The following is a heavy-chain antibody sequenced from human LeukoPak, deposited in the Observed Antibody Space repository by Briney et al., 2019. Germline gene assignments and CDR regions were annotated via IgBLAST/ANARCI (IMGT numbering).Heavy chain of an antibody. J-gene: IGHJ4*02. Sequence: SQTLSLTCTVSGGSISSGGYYWSWIRQPPGKGLEWIGYIYHSGSTYYNPSLKSRVTISVDGSKNQFSLKLSSVTAADTAVYYCARSVVVAAWDYWGQGTLVTVSS. D-gene: IGHD2-15*01. CDR3: ARSVVVAAWDY. CDR1: GGSISSGGYY. V-gene: IGHV4-30-2*01. CDR2: IYHSGST.